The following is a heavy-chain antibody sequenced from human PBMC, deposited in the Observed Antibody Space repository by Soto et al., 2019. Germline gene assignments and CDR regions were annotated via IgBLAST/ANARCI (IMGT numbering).Heavy chain of an antibody. CDR2: IIPIFGTA. D-gene: IGHD1-26*01. CDR1: GGTFSSYA. V-gene: IGHV1-69*13. J-gene: IGHJ6*02. CDR3: ARPYSGSYYHDYYYGMDV. Sequence: GASVKVSCKASGGTFSSYAISWVRQAPGQGLEWMGGIIPIFGTANYAQKFQGRVTITADESTSTAYMELSSLRSEDTAVYYCARPYSGSYYHDYYYGMDVWGQGNTVTVSS.